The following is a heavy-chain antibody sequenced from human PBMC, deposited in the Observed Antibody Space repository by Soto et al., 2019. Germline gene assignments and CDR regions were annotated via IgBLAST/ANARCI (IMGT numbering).Heavy chain of an antibody. D-gene: IGHD2-15*01. CDR1: GGSISSYY. J-gene: IGHJ6*02. V-gene: IGHV4-4*07. Sequence: SETLSLTCTVSGGSISSYYWSWIRQPAGKGLEWIGRIYTSGSTNYNPSLKSRVTMSVDTSKNQFSLKLSSVTAADTAVYYCARDDVAATQCRMDVWGQGTTVTVSS. CDR2: IYTSGST. CDR3: ARDDVAATQCRMDV.